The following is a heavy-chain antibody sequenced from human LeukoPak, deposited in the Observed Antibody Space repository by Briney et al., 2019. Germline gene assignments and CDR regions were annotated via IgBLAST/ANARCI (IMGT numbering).Heavy chain of an antibody. CDR1: GGSFSGYY. Sequence: SETLSLTCAVYGGSFSGYYWSWIRQPPGKGLEWIGEINHSGSTSYNPSLKSRVTISVDTSKNQFSLKLSSVTAADTAVYYCARGGSVLRFLEWLSPLVWFDPWGQGTLVTVSS. V-gene: IGHV4-34*01. D-gene: IGHD3-3*01. CDR3: ARGGSVLRFLEWLSPLVWFDP. J-gene: IGHJ5*02. CDR2: INHSGST.